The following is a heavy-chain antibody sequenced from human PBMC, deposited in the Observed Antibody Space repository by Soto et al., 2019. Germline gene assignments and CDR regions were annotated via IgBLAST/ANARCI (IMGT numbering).Heavy chain of an antibody. CDR1: GYAFTTYG. J-gene: IGHJ4*02. Sequence: QVHLVQSGAEVKKPGASVQVSCKGSGYAFTTYGITCVRQAPGQGLEGMGWISAHNGNPNYAQKLQGRVTVTRDTSTSTAYMELSSLTSDDTAVYYGARGRYGDYWGQGALVTVSS. CDR2: ISAHNGNP. D-gene: IGHD1-1*01. CDR3: ARGRYGDY. V-gene: IGHV1-18*01.